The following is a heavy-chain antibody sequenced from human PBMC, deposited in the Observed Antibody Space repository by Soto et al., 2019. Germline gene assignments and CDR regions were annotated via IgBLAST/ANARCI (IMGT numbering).Heavy chain of an antibody. J-gene: IGHJ4*02. Sequence: EVQLLESGGGLVQPGGSLRLSCAASGFTFSSYAMSWVRQAPGKGLEWVSAISGSGGSTYYADSVKGRFTISRDNSKNTLYLQMNSLRAEDTAVYYCAKPLMVVVPAASAYDYWGQGTLVTVSS. CDR1: GFTFSSYA. V-gene: IGHV3-23*01. D-gene: IGHD2-2*01. CDR3: AKPLMVVVPAASAYDY. CDR2: ISGSGGST.